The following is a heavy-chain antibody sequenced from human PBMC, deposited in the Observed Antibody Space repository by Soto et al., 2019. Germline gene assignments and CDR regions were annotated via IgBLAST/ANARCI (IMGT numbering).Heavy chain of an antibody. V-gene: IGHV4-61*08. D-gene: IGHD6-19*01. CDR3: TREQSDDNYFDP. CDR1: GAALSSGGYF. J-gene: IGHJ5*02. Sequence: ASETLSLTCTVSGAALSSGGYFYTWVRQPPGKGLEWLGYIYYSGGTNYNTSLKSRVTISLDKSKSQFSLRLISVTAAGTAVYYCTREQSDDNYFDPWGQGTLVTVSS. CDR2: IYYSGGT.